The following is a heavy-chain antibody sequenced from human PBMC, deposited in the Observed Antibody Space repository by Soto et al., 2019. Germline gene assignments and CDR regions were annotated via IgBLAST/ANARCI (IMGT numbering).Heavy chain of an antibody. CDR3: ARVLTMIVVGPSLDI. V-gene: IGHV3-30-3*01. D-gene: IGHD3-22*01. J-gene: IGHJ3*02. Sequence: QVQLVESGGGVVQPGRSLRLSCAASGFTFSSYAMHWVRQAPGKGLEWVAVISYDGSNKYYADSVKGRFTISRDNSKNTLYLQMNSLRAEDTAVYYCARVLTMIVVGPSLDIWGQGTMVTVSS. CDR2: ISYDGSNK. CDR1: GFTFSSYA.